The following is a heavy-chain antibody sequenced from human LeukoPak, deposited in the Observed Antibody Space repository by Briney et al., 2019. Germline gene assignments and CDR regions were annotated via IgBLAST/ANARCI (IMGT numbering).Heavy chain of an antibody. J-gene: IGHJ4*02. V-gene: IGHV3-11*01. CDR3: ARETPYYYGSGSYYPT. CDR1: GFTFSEYY. Sequence: GSLRLSCAASGFTFSEYYMSWIRQAPGKGLGWVSYIGSSGSTIYYADSVKGRFTISRDNAKNSLYLQMNSLRAEDTAVYYCARETPYYYGSGSYYPTWGQGTLVTVSS. CDR2: IGSSGSTI. D-gene: IGHD3-10*01.